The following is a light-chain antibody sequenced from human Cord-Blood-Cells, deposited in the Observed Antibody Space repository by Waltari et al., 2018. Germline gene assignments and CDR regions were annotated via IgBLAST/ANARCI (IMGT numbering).Light chain of an antibody. CDR3: SSYTSSSTLV. CDR2: DVS. J-gene: IGLJ2*01. CDR1: SSDVGGYNY. V-gene: IGLV2-14*01. Sequence: QSALTQPASMSGSPGQSITISCTGTSSDVGGYNYVSWYQQHPGKTPKLIIYDVSKRPSGVAIRFSGSQSGNPASLTISGLQAEDEADYYCSSYTSSSTLVFGGGTKLTVL.